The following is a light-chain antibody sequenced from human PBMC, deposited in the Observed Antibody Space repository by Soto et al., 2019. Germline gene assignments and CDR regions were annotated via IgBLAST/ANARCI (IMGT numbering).Light chain of an antibody. J-gene: IGKJ1*01. CDR1: QSISNNY. CDR2: GAS. CDR3: QQYGNPPWT. V-gene: IGKV3-20*01. Sequence: EIVLTQSPGTLSLSPGERATLSCRASQSISNNYLTWYQQRLGQAPRLLIYGASSRATGIPDRFNGSGSGTDFSLTISRLEPEDFAVYHCQQYGNPPWTFGQGNKVEIK.